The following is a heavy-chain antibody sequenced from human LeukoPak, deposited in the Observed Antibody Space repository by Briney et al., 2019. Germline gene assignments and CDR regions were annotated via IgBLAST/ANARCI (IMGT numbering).Heavy chain of an antibody. CDR1: GGTFSSYA. V-gene: IGHV1-69*13. CDR3: ARDRHVDTALYYFDY. Sequence: SVKVSCKASGGTFSSYAISWVRQAPGQGLEWMGGIIPIFGTANYAQKLQGRVAITADESTSTAYMELSGLRSEDTAVYYCARDRHVDTALYYFDYWGQGTLVTVSS. J-gene: IGHJ4*02. CDR2: IIPIFGTA. D-gene: IGHD5-18*01.